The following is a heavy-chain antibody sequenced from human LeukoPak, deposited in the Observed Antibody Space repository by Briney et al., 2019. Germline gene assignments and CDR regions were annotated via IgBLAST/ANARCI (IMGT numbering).Heavy chain of an antibody. D-gene: IGHD1-7*01. CDR3: ARESGWNSPIYFDY. J-gene: IGHJ4*02. CDR2: INHSGST. Sequence: KPSETLSLTCAVYGGSFSGYYWSWIRQPPGKGLEWIGEINHSGSTNYNPSLKSRVTISVDTSKNQFSLKLSSVTAADTAVYYCARESGWNSPIYFDYWGQGTLVTVSS. CDR1: GGSFSGYY. V-gene: IGHV4-34*01.